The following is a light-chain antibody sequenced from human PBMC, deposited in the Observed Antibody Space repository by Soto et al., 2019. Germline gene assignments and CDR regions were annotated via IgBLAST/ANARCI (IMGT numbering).Light chain of an antibody. CDR2: EVT. Sequence: QSVLTQPPSASGSPGQSVTISCTGTSSDVVAYKYVSWYQQHPGKAPKLMIYEVTKRPSGVPDRFSGSKSGNTASLTVSGLQADDEADYYCTSYGGSNNLVFGTGTKVTVL. V-gene: IGLV2-8*01. J-gene: IGLJ1*01. CDR3: TSYGGSNNLV. CDR1: SSDVVAYKY.